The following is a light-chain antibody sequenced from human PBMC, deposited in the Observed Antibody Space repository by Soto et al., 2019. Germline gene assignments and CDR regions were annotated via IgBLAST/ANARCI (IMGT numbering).Light chain of an antibody. CDR3: QQRSNWPLT. V-gene: IGKV3-11*01. CDR2: NTS. J-gene: IGKJ4*01. Sequence: EIVLTQSPATLSLSPGERATLSCRASQSVSSSLAWYQQKPGQPPRLLTYNTSKRATGIPVRFSGGGSGTDFTLTISSLETEDFAVYYCQQRSNWPLTFGGGSKVEIK. CDR1: QSVSSS.